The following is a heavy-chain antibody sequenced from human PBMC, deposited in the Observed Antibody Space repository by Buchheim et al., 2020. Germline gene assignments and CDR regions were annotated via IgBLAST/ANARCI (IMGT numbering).Heavy chain of an antibody. Sequence: QVQLVESGGGVVQPGTSLRLSCAASGFSFSNSGMHWVRQAPGKGLEWVAVVWFDGRRKDYAESVKGRFTISRDNSKNTRYLQMSSLRGEDTAVYYCARDWGITIYGVVPAPNYYFDYWGQGTL. CDR2: VWFDGRRK. CDR3: ARDWGITIYGVVPAPNYYFDY. J-gene: IGHJ4*02. CDR1: GFSFSNSG. D-gene: IGHD3-3*01. V-gene: IGHV3-33*01.